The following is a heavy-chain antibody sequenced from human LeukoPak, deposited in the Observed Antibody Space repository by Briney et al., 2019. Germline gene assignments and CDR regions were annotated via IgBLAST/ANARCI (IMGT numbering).Heavy chain of an antibody. CDR1: GFTFSTYC. D-gene: IGHD3-10*01. Sequence: GGSLRLSCAASGFTFSTYCMTWVRQAPGRGLEWVSAMSGSAARTFYADSVKGRFTISRDNSKNALSVQMNSLRAEDTAVYYCAKRGPGSPESGKYYFDYWGQGTLVTVSS. J-gene: IGHJ4*02. V-gene: IGHV3-23*01. CDR2: MSGSAART. CDR3: AKRGPGSPESGKYYFDY.